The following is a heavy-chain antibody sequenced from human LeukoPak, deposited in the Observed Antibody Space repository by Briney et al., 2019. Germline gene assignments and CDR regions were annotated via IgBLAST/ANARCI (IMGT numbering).Heavy chain of an antibody. CDR2: IYHSGST. CDR1: GGSISSGSYY. Sequence: TSETLSLTCTVSGGSISSGSYYWSWIRQPPGKGLEWIGYIYHSGSTYYNPSLKSRVTISVDRSKNQFSLKLSSVTAADTAVYYCARARYSSSSRGAFDIWGQGTMVTVSS. V-gene: IGHV4-30-2*01. CDR3: ARARYSSSSRGAFDI. D-gene: IGHD6-6*01. J-gene: IGHJ3*02.